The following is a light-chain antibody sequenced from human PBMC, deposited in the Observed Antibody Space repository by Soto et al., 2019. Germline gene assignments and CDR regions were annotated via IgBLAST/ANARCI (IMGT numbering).Light chain of an antibody. J-gene: IGKJ1*01. V-gene: IGKV4-1*01. CDR3: QQYYTTPWT. CDR2: WAS. Sequence: DIVMTQSPDSLAVSLGERATINCKSSQSVLYSSNNKKYSAWYQQKPGQPPKLLIYWASTRESGVPDRFSGSGSGTDFTLTISSLQAEDVAVYYCQQYYTTPWTFGQGTKGDIK. CDR1: QSVLYSSNNKKY.